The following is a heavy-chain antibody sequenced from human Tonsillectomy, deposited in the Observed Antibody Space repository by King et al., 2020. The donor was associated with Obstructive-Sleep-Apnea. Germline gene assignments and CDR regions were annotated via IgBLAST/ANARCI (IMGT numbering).Heavy chain of an antibody. CDR3: ARTGWGSYTSACFDY. CDR1: GFPFSTYT. J-gene: IGHJ4*02. D-gene: IGHD6-19*01. Sequence: QLVQSGGGVVQPGRSLRLSCAASGFPFSTYTMHWVRQAPGKGLEWVAVISYDGSNKYYADSVKGRFTISRENSKSTLYLQMNSLRADDRAVYYCARTGWGSYTSACFDYWGQGTLVTVSS. CDR2: ISYDGSNK. V-gene: IGHV3-30-3*01.